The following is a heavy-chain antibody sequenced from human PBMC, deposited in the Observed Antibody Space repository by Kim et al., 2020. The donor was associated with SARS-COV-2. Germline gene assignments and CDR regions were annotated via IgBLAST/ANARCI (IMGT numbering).Heavy chain of an antibody. J-gene: IGHJ4*02. CDR3: ARKILTGQKGLRGYFDY. CDR2: IYYSGNT. V-gene: IGHV4-39*01. CDR1: GGSIGSSSYY. Sequence: SETLSLTCTVSGGSIGSSSYYWDWIRQPPGKGLEWIATIYYSGNTYYNPSLKSRVTISVDTSKNQFSLKLNSVTAADTAVYHCARKILTGQKGLRGYFDYWGQGALVTVSS. D-gene: IGHD3-9*01.